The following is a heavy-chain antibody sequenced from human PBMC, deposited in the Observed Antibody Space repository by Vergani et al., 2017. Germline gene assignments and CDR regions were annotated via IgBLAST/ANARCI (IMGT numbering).Heavy chain of an antibody. CDR2: IYTSGST. J-gene: IGHJ6*03. D-gene: IGHD1-7*01. CDR3: ARGLGWNYQYYYYYYMDV. Sequence: QVQLQESGPGLVKPSQTLSLTCTVSGGSISSGSYYWSWIRQPAGKGLEWIGRIYTSGSTNYNPSLKSRVTISVDTSKDQFSLKLSAVTAADTAVYYCARGLGWNYQYYYYYYMDVWGKGTTVTVSS. V-gene: IGHV4-61*02. CDR1: GGSISSGSYY.